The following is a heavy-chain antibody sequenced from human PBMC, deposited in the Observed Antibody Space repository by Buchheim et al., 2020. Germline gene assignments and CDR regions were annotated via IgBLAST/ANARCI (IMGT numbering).Heavy chain of an antibody. CDR2: ISGSGGST. D-gene: IGHD6-13*01. V-gene: IGHV3-23*04. CDR1: GFTFSSYA. CDR3: AKDLRIAADVGANYYYYGMDV. Sequence: EVQLVESGGGLVQPGGSLRLSCAASGFTFSSYAMSWIRQAPGKGLEWVSAISGSGGSTYYADSVKGRFTISRDNSKTTLYLQMNSLRAEDTAVYYCAKDLRIAADVGANYYYYGMDVWGQGTT. J-gene: IGHJ6*02.